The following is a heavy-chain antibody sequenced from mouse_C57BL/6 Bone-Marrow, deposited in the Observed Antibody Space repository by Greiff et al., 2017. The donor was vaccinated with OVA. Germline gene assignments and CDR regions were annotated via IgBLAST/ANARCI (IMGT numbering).Heavy chain of an antibody. Sequence: EVQLQQSGTVLARPGASVKMSCKTSGYTFTSYCIHWVKQRPGQGLEWLGAIYPGNSDTSYNQKYKGKVKLTAVTSDSTANMELSRLTNEDSAVDYCTSNPYYGIGHRGYFDVWGTGTTVTVSS. J-gene: IGHJ1*03. V-gene: IGHV1-5*01. CDR3: TSNPYYGIGHRGYFDV. CDR1: GYTFTSYC. D-gene: IGHD1-1*01. CDR2: IYPGNSDT.